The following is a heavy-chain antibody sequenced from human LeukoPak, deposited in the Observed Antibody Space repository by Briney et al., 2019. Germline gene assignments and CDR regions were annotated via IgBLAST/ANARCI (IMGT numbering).Heavy chain of an antibody. CDR2: ISAYNGKT. CDR3: ARDLLYCSGGSCYSLDAFDI. CDR1: GYTFTSYG. D-gene: IGHD2-15*01. V-gene: IGHV1-18*04. J-gene: IGHJ3*02. Sequence: GASVKVSCKASGYTFTSYGISWVRQAPGQGLEWMGWISAYNGKTNYAQKLQGRVTMTTDKSTSTAYMELRSLRSDDTAVYYCARDLLYCSGGSCYSLDAFDIWGQGTMVTVSS.